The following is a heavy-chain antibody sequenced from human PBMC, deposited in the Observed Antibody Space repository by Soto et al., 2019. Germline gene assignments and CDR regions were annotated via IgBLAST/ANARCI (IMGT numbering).Heavy chain of an antibody. D-gene: IGHD4-4*01. J-gene: IGHJ4*02. Sequence: SETLSLTCTVSGGSISSCDYYWSWIRQPPGKGLEWIGYIYYSGSTYYNPSLKSRVTISVDTSKNQFSLKLSSVTAADTAVYYCARMTTVTPHYYFDYWGQGTLVTVSS. CDR1: GGSISSCDYY. CDR3: ARMTTVTPHYYFDY. CDR2: IYYSGST. V-gene: IGHV4-30-4*01.